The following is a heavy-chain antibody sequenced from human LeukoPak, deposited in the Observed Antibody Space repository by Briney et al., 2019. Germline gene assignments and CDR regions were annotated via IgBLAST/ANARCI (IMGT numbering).Heavy chain of an antibody. V-gene: IGHV3-23*01. CDR1: SFTFSYYA. Sequence: GGSLRLSCAASSFTFSYYAINWVRQAPGRGLEWVSRISGSGDSTYYPDSVKGRFTISRDNSKNTLYLQMNSLRVEDTAVYYCAKEATVTSFWYFDLWGRGTLVTVSS. CDR3: AKEATVTSFWYFDL. CDR2: ISGSGDST. D-gene: IGHD4-17*01. J-gene: IGHJ2*01.